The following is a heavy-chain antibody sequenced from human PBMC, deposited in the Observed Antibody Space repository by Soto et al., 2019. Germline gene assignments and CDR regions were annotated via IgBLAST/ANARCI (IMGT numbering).Heavy chain of an antibody. Sequence: RASVNVSCKASGGTFSSYAISWVRQAPGQGLEWMGGIIPIFGTANYAQKFQGRVTITADESTSTAYMELSSLSSEDTAVYYCAQSIAARPHQWFDPWGQGTLVTVSS. CDR2: IIPIFGTA. CDR1: GGTFSSYA. CDR3: AQSIAARPHQWFDP. J-gene: IGHJ5*02. D-gene: IGHD6-6*01. V-gene: IGHV1-69*13.